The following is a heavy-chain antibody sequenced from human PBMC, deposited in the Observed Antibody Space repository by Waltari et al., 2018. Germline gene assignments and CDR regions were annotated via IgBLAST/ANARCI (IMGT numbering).Heavy chain of an antibody. V-gene: IGHV3-53*01. CDR1: GLSVSSSY. D-gene: IGHD7-27*01. J-gene: IGHJ4*02. Sequence: EVQLVESGGGLIQLGGSLRLSCAASGLSVSSSYISWVRQAPGKGLECVSAIYSGGRTNYTDSVKGRFTISRDNSKNTVYLQMNSLRTEDTAVYFCARIITGDRDYWGQGTLVTVSS. CDR3: ARIITGDRDY. CDR2: IYSGGRT.